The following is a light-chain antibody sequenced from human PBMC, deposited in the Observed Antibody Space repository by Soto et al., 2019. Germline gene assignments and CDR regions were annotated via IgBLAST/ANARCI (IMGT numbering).Light chain of an antibody. Sequence: DIQMAQSPSSLSASVGDRVAITCRASQSISSFLNWYQQRPGNAPKLLIFGASTFQDGVPSRFSGSGSGPDFTLTIGSLQPEDFATYYWQQSYSAPWTFGQGTKVEI. V-gene: IGKV1-39*01. CDR2: GAS. CDR1: QSISSF. J-gene: IGKJ1*01. CDR3: QQSYSAPWT.